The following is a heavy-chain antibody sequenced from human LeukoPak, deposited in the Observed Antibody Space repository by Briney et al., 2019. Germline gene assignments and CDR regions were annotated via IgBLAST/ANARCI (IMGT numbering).Heavy chain of an antibody. J-gene: IGHJ4*02. CDR1: GFTFSNYA. CDR2: ITGSGDGT. Sequence: PGGSLRLSRAASGFTFSNYAMMWVRQAPGKRLEWVSSITGSGDGTYYADSVRGRFTISRDNSENTLYLQLNSLRAEDTAVYFCVKGFVHPTYYFDYWGQGTLVTVSS. D-gene: IGHD3-10*01. CDR3: VKGFVHPTYYFDY. V-gene: IGHV3-23*01.